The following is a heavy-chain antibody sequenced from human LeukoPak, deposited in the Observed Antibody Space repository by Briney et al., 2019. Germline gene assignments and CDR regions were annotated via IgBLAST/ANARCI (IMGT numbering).Heavy chain of an antibody. CDR3: ACDYCSSTSCRYGMDV. V-gene: IGHV1-69*06. CDR1: GGTFSSYA. J-gene: IGHJ6*04. Sequence: ASVKVSCKASGGTFSSYAISWVRQAPGQGLEWMGGIIPIFGTANYAQKFQGRVTITADKSTSTAYMELSSLRSEDTAVYYCACDYCSSTSCRYGMDVWGKGTTVTVSS. CDR2: IIPIFGTA. D-gene: IGHD2-2*01.